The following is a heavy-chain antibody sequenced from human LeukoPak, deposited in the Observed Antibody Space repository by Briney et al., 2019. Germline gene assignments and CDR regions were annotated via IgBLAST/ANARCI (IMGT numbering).Heavy chain of an antibody. CDR2: IYYGGST. Sequence: PSETLSLTCTVSGDSISSYYWTWIRQPPGQGLEYVGYIYYGGSTYYPPSLRSRLTMSVDTSKNQFSLRLTSVTAADTAVYYCVRALRQQLVTGWFDPWGQGTLVIVSS. D-gene: IGHD6-13*01. CDR1: GDSISSYY. V-gene: IGHV4-59*01. CDR3: VRALRQQLVTGWFDP. J-gene: IGHJ5*02.